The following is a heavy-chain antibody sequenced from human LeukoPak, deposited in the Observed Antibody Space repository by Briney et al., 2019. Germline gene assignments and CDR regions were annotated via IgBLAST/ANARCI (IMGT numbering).Heavy chain of an antibody. J-gene: IGHJ5*02. Sequence: SETLSLTCTVSGGSINSDTYYWTWIRQPAGKGLEWIGRVYTTGGPSYDPSLKSRVTISIDTSKNQFSLKLSSVSAADTAVYYCARDRGITTARGVPSWFDPWGQGTLVTVSS. CDR3: ARDRGITTARGVPSWFDP. V-gene: IGHV4-61*02. CDR1: GGSINSDTYY. D-gene: IGHD3-10*01. CDR2: VYTTGGP.